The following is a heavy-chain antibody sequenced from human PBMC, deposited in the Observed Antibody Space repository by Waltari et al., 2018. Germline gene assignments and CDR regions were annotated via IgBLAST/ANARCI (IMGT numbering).Heavy chain of an antibody. D-gene: IGHD3-16*01. V-gene: IGHV5-51*01. Sequence: EVQLVQSGAEVKKPGESLKIPCAASGYSFNSFWIGWVRQVPGKGLEWMGLIFPDDSNTRYSPSFQGQVTISVDKFVKTVYLQWTSLRASDTAIYFCARLVRGDYGSFEHWGQGSLVTVAS. CDR3: ARLVRGDYGSFEH. CDR1: GYSFNSFW. J-gene: IGHJ4*02. CDR2: IFPDDSNT.